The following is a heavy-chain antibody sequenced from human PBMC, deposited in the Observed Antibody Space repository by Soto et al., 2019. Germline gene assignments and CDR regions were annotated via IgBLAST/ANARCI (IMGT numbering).Heavy chain of an antibody. D-gene: IGHD1-26*01. J-gene: IGHJ6*02. CDR3: ARGATNNHYYYYGMDV. V-gene: IGHV1-3*01. Sequence: ASVKVSCKASGYTFTSYAMHWVRQAPGQRLEWMGWINAGNGNTKYSQKFQGRVTITRDTSASTAYMELSSLRSEDTAVYYCARGATNNHYYYYGMDVWGHGTTVTVSS. CDR1: GYTFTSYA. CDR2: INAGNGNT.